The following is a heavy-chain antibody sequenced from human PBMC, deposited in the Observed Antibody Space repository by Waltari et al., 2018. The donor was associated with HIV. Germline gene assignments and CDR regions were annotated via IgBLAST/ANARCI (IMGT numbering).Heavy chain of an antibody. D-gene: IGHD3-10*01. J-gene: IGHJ4*02. V-gene: IGHV1-18*01. CDR3: ARGRALEGFRGVIKNPGFFDY. CDR2: ITPYPTNT. CDR1: CYTLLSYG. Sequence: QVQLMQSGGEVKKPGASVTVSCKASCYTLLSYGISWVRQAPGQGLEWMGWITPYPTNTNSAQKFQGRVTLTTDTSTSTVFMELRSLRSDDTAVYYCARGRALEGFRGVIKNPGFFDYWGQGTLVTVSS.